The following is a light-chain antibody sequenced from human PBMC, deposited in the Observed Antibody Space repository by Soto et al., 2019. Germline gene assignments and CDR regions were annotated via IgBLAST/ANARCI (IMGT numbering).Light chain of an antibody. Sequence: NFMLTQPHSVSGSPGKTVTISCTRSSGNIVSNYVQWYQQRPGSSPTTVIFEDDDRPYGVTDRFSASIDTSTNSASLTISGLRPEDEADYYCQSYDADILIFGGGTKLTVL. CDR1: SGNIVSNY. J-gene: IGLJ2*01. CDR2: EDD. V-gene: IGLV6-57*01. CDR3: QSYDADILI.